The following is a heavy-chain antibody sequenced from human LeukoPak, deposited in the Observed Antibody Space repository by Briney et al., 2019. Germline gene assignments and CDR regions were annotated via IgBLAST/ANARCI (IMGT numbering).Heavy chain of an antibody. CDR1: GFTFSSYS. CDR3: AKLDCSSTSCSYNY. V-gene: IGHV3-23*01. D-gene: IGHD2-2*01. CDR2: ISGSGGST. Sequence: GGSLRLSCAAPGFTFSSYSMNWVRQAPGKGLEWVSAISGSGGSTYYADSVKGRFTISRDNSKNTLYLQMNSLRAEDTAVYYCAKLDCSSTSCSYNYWGQGTLVTVSS. J-gene: IGHJ4*02.